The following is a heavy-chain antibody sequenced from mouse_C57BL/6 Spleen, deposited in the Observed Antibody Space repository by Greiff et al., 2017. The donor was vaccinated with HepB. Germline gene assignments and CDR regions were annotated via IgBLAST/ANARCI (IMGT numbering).Heavy chain of an antibody. Sequence: EVQRVESGGGLVKPGGSLKLSCAASGFTFSSYAMSWVRQTPEKRLEWVATISDGGSYTYYPDNVKGRFTISRDNAKNNLYLQMSHLKSEDTAMYYCARGKDSSGYGDFAYWGQGTLVTVSA. CDR3: ARGKDSSGYGDFAY. D-gene: IGHD3-2*02. CDR1: GFTFSSYA. J-gene: IGHJ3*01. CDR2: ISDGGSYT. V-gene: IGHV5-4*01.